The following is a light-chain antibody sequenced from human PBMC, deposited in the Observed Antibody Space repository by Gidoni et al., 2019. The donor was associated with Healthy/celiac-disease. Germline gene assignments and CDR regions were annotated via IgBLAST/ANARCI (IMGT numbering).Light chain of an antibody. V-gene: IGKV1-39*01. Sequence: DIQMTQSPSSLSASVGDRVTITCRASQSISSYLNWYQQKPGKAPKLLIYAASSLQSGVPSRFSGSGSGTDFTLTISRLQPEDFATYYCQQSYSTPPSSSFGQGTKLEIK. CDR2: AAS. CDR1: QSISSY. J-gene: IGKJ2*03. CDR3: QQSYSTPPSSS.